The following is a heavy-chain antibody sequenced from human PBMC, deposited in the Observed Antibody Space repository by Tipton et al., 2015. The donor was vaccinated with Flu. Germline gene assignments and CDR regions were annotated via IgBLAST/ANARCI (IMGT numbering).Heavy chain of an antibody. V-gene: IGHV4-4*07. CDR1: GGSIRNYY. D-gene: IGHD5-12*01. J-gene: IGHJ3*01. Sequence: TLSLTCTVSGGSIRNYYWSWIRQPAGKGLEWIGRIYHSGSTNYKASLNGRVTMSVDPSKGQLSLRLSSATAADTAKYYCARDLRGYSGYTGGDAFDVWGQGTMVTVSS. CDR2: IYHSGST. CDR3: ARDLRGYSGYTGGDAFDV.